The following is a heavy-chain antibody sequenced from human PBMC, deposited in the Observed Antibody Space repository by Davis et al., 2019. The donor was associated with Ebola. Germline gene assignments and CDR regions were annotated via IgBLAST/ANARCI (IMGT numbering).Heavy chain of an antibody. CDR1: GYTFSNYY. CDR3: ASPAGTAEHWFDY. CDR2: VDPSGGIR. Sequence: ASVKVSCKASGYTFSNYYMHWLRQAPGQGLEWMGVVDPSGGIRRYAQKFQGRVTMTRDTSTSTLYMQLDSLTSEDTAVYYCASPAGTAEHWFDYWGQGTLVTVAS. J-gene: IGHJ4*02. V-gene: IGHV1-46*01. D-gene: IGHD1-1*01.